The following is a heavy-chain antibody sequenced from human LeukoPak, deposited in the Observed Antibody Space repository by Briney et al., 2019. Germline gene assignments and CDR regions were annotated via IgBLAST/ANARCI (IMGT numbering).Heavy chain of an antibody. J-gene: IGHJ6*02. V-gene: IGHV4-59*08. CDR3: ARHRYYYYGMDV. CDR1: GGSISSYY. CDR2: IYYSGST. Sequence: SETLSLTCTVSGGSISSYYWSWIRQPPGKGLEWIGYIYYSGSTNYNPSLKRRVTISVDTSKNQFSLKLSSVTAADTAVYYCARHRYYYYGMDVWGQGTTVTVSS.